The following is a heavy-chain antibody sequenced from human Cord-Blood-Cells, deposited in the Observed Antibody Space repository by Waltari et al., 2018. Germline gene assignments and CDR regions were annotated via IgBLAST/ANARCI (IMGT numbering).Heavy chain of an antibody. D-gene: IGHD3-3*01. CDR3: ARGPRITIFGVVTPRGFDY. V-gene: IGHV4-34*01. Sequence: QVQLQQWGAGLLKPSETLSLTCAVYGGSFSGYYWSWIRQPPGKGLEWIGEINHSGSTNYNPSLNSRVTLSVDTSKNQFSLKLSSVTAADTAVYYCARGPRITIFGVVTPRGFDYWGQGTLVTVSS. CDR2: INHSGST. J-gene: IGHJ4*02. CDR1: GGSFSGYY.